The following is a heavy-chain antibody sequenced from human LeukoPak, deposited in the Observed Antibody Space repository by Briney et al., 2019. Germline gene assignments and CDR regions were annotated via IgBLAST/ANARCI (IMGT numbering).Heavy chain of an antibody. CDR3: ARQSRDGSKTRGYYFDS. J-gene: IGHJ4*02. CDR1: GYIFTNYW. CDR2: IYPADSDT. D-gene: IGHD3-10*01. Sequence: KRGESLKISCQVSGYIFTNYWIGWVRQMPGKGLESMGIIYPADSDTTYSPSFEGQVTISADKSIDTVYLQWSSLKASDTATYYCARQSRDGSKTRGYYFDSWGQGTLVTVSS. V-gene: IGHV5-51*01.